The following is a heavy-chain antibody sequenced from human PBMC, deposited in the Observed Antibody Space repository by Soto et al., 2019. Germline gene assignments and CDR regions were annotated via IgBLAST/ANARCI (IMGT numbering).Heavy chain of an antibody. CDR3: AKDSQDIVVVPAARENYYYYYYMDV. J-gene: IGHJ6*03. Sequence: GGSLRLSCAASGFTFSSYAMSWVRQAPGKGLEWVPAISGSGGSTYYADSVKGRFTISRENSKNTLYLQMNSLRAEDTAVYYCAKDSQDIVVVPAARENYYYYYYMDVWGKGTTVTVSS. V-gene: IGHV3-23*01. CDR1: GFTFSSYA. CDR2: ISGSGGST. D-gene: IGHD2-2*01.